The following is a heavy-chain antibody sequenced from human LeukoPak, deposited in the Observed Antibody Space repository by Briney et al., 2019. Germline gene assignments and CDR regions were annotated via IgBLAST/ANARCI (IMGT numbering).Heavy chain of an antibody. CDR1: GGTFSSYA. CDR2: IIPIFGTA. CDR3: AREVSSGWPFPFDY. Sequence: SVKVSCKASGGTFSSYAISWVRQAPGQGLEWMGRIIPIFGTANYAQKFQGRVTITTDESTSTAYMELSSLRSEDTAVYYCAREVSSGWPFPFDYWGQGTLVTVSS. J-gene: IGHJ4*02. D-gene: IGHD6-19*01. V-gene: IGHV1-69*05.